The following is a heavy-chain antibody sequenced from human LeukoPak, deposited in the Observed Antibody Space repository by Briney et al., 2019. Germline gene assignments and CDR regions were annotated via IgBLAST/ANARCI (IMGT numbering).Heavy chain of an antibody. CDR1: GVSFSGYY. CDR3: ARYYDFWSGYLDY. Sequence: SETLSLTCAVYGVSFSGYYWSWIRQPPGKGLEWIGEINHSGSTNYNPSLTSRVTISVDTSKNQFSLKLSSVTAADTAVYYCARYYDFWSGYLDYWGQGTLVTVSS. V-gene: IGHV4-34*01. J-gene: IGHJ4*02. CDR2: INHSGST. D-gene: IGHD3-3*01.